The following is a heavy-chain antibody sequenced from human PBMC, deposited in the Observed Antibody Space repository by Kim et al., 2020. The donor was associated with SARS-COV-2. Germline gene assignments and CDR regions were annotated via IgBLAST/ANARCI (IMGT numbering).Heavy chain of an antibody. Sequence: SETLSLTCTVSGASMSSGDYYWSWIRQPPGKGLEWIGRISNSRTTYYNPFLESRVIISLDMSKNQFSLKLSSETAADTALYYCARVAGDSGPYPYYFDSWGQGTLITVSS. CDR3: ARVAGDSGPYPYYFDS. D-gene: IGHD3-10*01. CDR1: GASMSSGDYY. J-gene: IGHJ4*02. CDR2: ISNSRTT. V-gene: IGHV4-30-4*01.